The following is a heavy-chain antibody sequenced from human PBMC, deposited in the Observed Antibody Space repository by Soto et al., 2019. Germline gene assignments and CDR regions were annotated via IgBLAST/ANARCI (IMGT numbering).Heavy chain of an antibody. J-gene: IGHJ4*02. V-gene: IGHV4-59*01. CDR2: VYYTGST. Sequence: SETLSLTCTVSGGSISTFYWGWMRQSPGKELEWIGYVYYTGSTNYNPSLKSRVTISVDRSKNQFSLKLTSANAADTAVYYCARGRTVRNYADDSSDYFYFFDYWGQGTQVTVSS. D-gene: IGHD3-22*01. CDR1: GGSISTFY. CDR3: ARGRTVRNYADDSSDYFYFFDY.